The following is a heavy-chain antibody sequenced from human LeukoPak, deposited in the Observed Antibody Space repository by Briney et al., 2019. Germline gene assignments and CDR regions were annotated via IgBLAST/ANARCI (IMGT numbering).Heavy chain of an antibody. CDR1: GFTFSSYA. CDR3: ARDLWTYGSGSYYTMDA. V-gene: IGHV3-30-3*01. Sequence: PGGSLRLSCAASGFTFSSYAMHWVRQAPGKGLEWVAVISYDGSNKYYADSVKGRFTISRDNSKNTLYLQMNSLRAEDTAVYYCARDLWTYGSGSYYTMDAWGQGTTVTVSS. J-gene: IGHJ6*02. CDR2: ISYDGSNK. D-gene: IGHD3-10*01.